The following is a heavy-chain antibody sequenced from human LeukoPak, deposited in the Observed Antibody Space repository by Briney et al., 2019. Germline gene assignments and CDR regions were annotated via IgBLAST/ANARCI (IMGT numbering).Heavy chain of an antibody. Sequence: GGSLRLSCAASGFTFSSYAMHWVRQAPGKGLEWVAVISYDGSNKYYADSVKGRFTISRDNSKNTLYLQMNSVRAEDTAVYYCVRDGYSSTWLPEYFQHGGQGTLVTVS. CDR2: ISYDGSNK. CDR1: GFTFSSYA. CDR3: VRDGYSSTWLPEYFQH. V-gene: IGHV3-30-3*01. D-gene: IGHD6-13*01. J-gene: IGHJ1*01.